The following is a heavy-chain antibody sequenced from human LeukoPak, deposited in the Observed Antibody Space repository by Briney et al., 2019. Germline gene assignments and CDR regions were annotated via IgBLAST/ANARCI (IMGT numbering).Heavy chain of an antibody. V-gene: IGHV3-15*01. CDR1: GFKFSDAW. CDR3: KWERTVYYSLDV. Sequence: GGSLRLSCTASGFKFSDAWMTWVRQAPGKGLEWLGRIKRGGSTDYAVPVNNRFTISRDDSKNTIYLQINGLKTEDTAVYYCKWERTVYYSLDVWGQGTAVTVSS. J-gene: IGHJ6*02. D-gene: IGHD1-26*01. CDR2: IKRGGST.